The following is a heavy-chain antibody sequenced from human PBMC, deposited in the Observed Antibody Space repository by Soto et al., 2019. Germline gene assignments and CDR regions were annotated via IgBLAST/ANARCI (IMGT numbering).Heavy chain of an antibody. CDR3: ARMATFGSLNWFDP. CDR2: MNPGSGDT. Sequence: VKVSCKASGYSFTNNDVSWVRQATGQGLEWMGWMNPGSGDTGYAQKFQGRVTMTRDISIATAYMELSSLRSDDTAIYYCARMATFGSLNWFDPWGQGTLVTVSS. D-gene: IGHD3-16*01. V-gene: IGHV1-8*01. CDR1: GYSFTNND. J-gene: IGHJ5*02.